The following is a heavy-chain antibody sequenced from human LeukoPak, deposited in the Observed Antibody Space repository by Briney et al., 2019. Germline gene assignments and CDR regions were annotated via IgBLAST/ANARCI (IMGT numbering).Heavy chain of an antibody. Sequence: TSETLSLLCTVSGGSISNYHWSWIRQPAGKGLVWIGQIHTSGGTNYNPPLKSRVTMSIVTTEDQVSLTIRSVTAADTAFYYCARRDISSGWSFNYWGHGTLVTVSS. CDR1: GGSISNYH. CDR2: IHTSGGT. CDR3: ARRDISSGWSFNY. D-gene: IGHD6-19*01. J-gene: IGHJ4*01. V-gene: IGHV4-4*07.